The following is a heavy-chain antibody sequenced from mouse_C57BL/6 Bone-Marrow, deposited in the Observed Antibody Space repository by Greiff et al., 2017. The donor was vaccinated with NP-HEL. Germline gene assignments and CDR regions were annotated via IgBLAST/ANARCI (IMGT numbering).Heavy chain of an antibody. CDR1: GYTFTSYW. J-gene: IGHJ4*01. CDR2: IDPSDSET. CDR3: ARRFHGSTRYAMDY. Sequence: QVQLQQPGAELVRPGSSVKLSCKASGYTFTSYWMHWVKQRPIQGLEWIGNIDPSDSETHYNQKFKDKATLTVDKSSSTAYMQLSSLTSEDSAVYYSARRFHGSTRYAMDYWGQGTSVTVSS. V-gene: IGHV1-52*01. D-gene: IGHD1-1*01.